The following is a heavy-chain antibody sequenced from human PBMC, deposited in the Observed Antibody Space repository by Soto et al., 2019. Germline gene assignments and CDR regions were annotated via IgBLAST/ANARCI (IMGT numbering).Heavy chain of an antibody. Sequence: PSETLSLTCALFGGSFSGYFWSWVRQPPGRGLDWTGEIDHSGSTNYNPSLKSRVTISVDTSKNQFSLKLSSVTAADTAVYYCARGRHFYGIDYWGQGALVTVSS. J-gene: IGHJ4*02. CDR2: IDHSGST. D-gene: IGHD3-10*01. CDR3: ARGRHFYGIDY. CDR1: GGSFSGYF. V-gene: IGHV4-34*01.